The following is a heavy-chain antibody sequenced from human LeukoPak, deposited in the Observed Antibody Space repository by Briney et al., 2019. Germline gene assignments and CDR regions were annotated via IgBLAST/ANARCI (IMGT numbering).Heavy chain of an antibody. Sequence: ASVKVSCKASGYTFTNYGISWVRQAPGQGLEWMGWINTYKGNTNYAQKLQGRVTMTRDTSTSTVYMELSSLRSEDTAVYYCARDRAYYYGSGSYYYAFDIWGQGTMVTVSS. CDR3: ARDRAYYYGSGSYYYAFDI. CDR1: GYTFTNYG. D-gene: IGHD3-10*01. V-gene: IGHV1-18*01. CDR2: INTYKGNT. J-gene: IGHJ3*02.